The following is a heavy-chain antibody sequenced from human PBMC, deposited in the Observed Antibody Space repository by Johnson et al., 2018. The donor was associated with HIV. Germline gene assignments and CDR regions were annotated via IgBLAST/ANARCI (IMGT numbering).Heavy chain of an antibody. CDR1: GFTFSRYA. V-gene: IGHV3-30-3*01. D-gene: IGHD3-22*01. CDR3: ARDPHYYASSVTVGAFDV. Sequence: QEQLVESGGGVVQPGRSLRLSCAASGFTFSRYAMHWVRQAPGKGLEWVALISYDGSNKYYAGSVKGRFTISRDNSKNTLYLQMNSLRAEDTAVCYCARDPHYYASSVTVGAFDVWGQVTMVTVSS. J-gene: IGHJ3*01. CDR2: ISYDGSNK.